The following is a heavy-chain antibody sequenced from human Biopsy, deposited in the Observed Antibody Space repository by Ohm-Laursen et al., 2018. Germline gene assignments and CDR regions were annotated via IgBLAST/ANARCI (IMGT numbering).Heavy chain of an antibody. J-gene: IGHJ2*01. Sequence: SETLSLTCTVSGDSISSYYWSWIRQPPGKGLQWIGYVYYTGSTDYNPSLQSRVPISVDTSKNHFSLRLRSVTPADTAIYYCARDRGYYSDGTVPGYFDLWGRGTLVTVSS. D-gene: IGHD3-22*01. CDR3: ARDRGYYSDGTVPGYFDL. V-gene: IGHV4-59*01. CDR1: GDSISSYY. CDR2: VYYTGST.